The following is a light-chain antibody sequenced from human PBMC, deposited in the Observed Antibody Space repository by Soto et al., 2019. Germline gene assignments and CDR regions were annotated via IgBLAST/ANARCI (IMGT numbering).Light chain of an antibody. V-gene: IGLV2-14*01. CDR3: SSYTSSGTYV. CDR1: SSDVGGYEF. CDR2: DVS. Sequence: QSVLTQPASVSGSPGQSLTISCTGTSSDVGGYEFVSWYQQHPDNAPKLIIYDVSDRPSGESSRFSGSKSANTASLTISGLQAEDEADYYCSSYTSSGTYVFGTGTKVTVL. J-gene: IGLJ1*01.